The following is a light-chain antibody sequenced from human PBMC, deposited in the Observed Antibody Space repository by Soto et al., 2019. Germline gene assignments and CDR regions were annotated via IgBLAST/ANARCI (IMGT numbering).Light chain of an antibody. CDR2: EGT. J-gene: IGLJ1*01. V-gene: IGLV2-23*01. Sequence: QSFLTQPASVSGSPGQSITIACSGTTSDVGGYNLVSWYQQHTAKAPKLLIYEGTQRPSGVSSRFSGSKSGNTASLTISGLQAEDEADYYCCSYASSSSYVFGTGTKSPS. CDR1: TSDVGGYNL. CDR3: CSYASSSSYV.